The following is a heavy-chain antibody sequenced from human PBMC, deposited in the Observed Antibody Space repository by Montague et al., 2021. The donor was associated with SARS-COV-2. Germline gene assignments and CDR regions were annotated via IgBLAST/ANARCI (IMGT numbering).Heavy chain of an antibody. Sequence: SETLSLTCTVSGASISSSENYWGWIRQSPGKGLEWFGCIFYSGTTYFTPSLRSRIAISVDTSKNQLSLKVTSVTAADTAVYYCARHVTFGGVVVALDYWGQGHLVSVSS. D-gene: IGHD3-16*02. CDR2: IFYSGTT. CDR3: ARHVTFGGVVVALDY. CDR1: GASISSSENY. J-gene: IGHJ4*02. V-gene: IGHV4-39*01.